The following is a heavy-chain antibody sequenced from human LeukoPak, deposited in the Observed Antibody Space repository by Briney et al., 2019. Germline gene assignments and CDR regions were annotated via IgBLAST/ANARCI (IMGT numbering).Heavy chain of an antibody. CDR1: GLTFSSFA. D-gene: IGHD6-13*01. CDR3: AKIAAAGGWFDP. V-gene: IGHV3-23*01. J-gene: IGHJ5*02. Sequence: GSLRLSCAASGLTFSSFAMSWGRRAAGQGVGGVSAIRGSGGSTYYADSVKGRFTISRDNSKNSLYLQLNSLRAEDTAVYYCAKIAAAGGWFDPWGQGTLVTVSS. CDR2: IRGSGGST.